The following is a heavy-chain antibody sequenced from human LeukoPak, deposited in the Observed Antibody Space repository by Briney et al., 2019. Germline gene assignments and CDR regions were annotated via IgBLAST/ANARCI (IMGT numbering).Heavy chain of an antibody. CDR3: ARVPITMVRGVIGFNYGMDV. CDR1: GFTVSSNY. J-gene: IGHJ6*02. CDR2: IYSGGST. Sequence: GGSLRLSCAAPGFTVSSNYMSWVRQAPGKGLEWVSVIYSGGSTYYADSVKGRFTISRDNSKNTLYLQMNSLRAEDTAVYYCARVPITMVRGVIGFNYGMDVWGQGTTVTVSS. D-gene: IGHD3-10*01. V-gene: IGHV3-53*01.